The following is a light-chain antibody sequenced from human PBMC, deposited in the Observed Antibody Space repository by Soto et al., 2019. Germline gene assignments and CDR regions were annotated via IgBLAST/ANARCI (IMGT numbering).Light chain of an antibody. CDR3: QQYYRTPRT. CDR1: RSLFYSPHNKSY. V-gene: IGKV4-1*01. CDR2: WAS. Sequence: DIVMTQSPDSLAVSLGEXATINCTSGRSLFYSPHNKSYLAWYQQKVGQPPQMLIYWASTRESGVPDRFRGSGSGTDFTLTISSLQADDVAVYYCQQYYRTPRTFGQGTKVDTK. J-gene: IGKJ2*02.